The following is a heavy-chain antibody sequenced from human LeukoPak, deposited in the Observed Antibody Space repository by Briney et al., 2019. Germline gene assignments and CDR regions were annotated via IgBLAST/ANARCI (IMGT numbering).Heavy chain of an antibody. Sequence: SETLSLTCTVSGGSISSYYWSWIRQPAGKGLEWIGRIYTSGSTGYNPSLKSRVTMSVDTSKNQFSLKLTSVTAADTAVYYCASGSWSRRFAPWGQGTLVTVSS. CDR1: GGSISSYY. D-gene: IGHD3-10*01. V-gene: IGHV4-4*07. CDR3: ASGSWSRRFAP. CDR2: IYTSGST. J-gene: IGHJ5*02.